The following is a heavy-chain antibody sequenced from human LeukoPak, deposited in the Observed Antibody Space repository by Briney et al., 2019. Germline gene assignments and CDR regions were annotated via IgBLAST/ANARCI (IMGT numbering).Heavy chain of an antibody. CDR1: GGSISSYY. J-gene: IGHJ4*02. D-gene: IGHD3-22*01. V-gene: IGHV4-59*01. Sequence: PSETLSLTCTVSGGSISSYYWSWIRQPPGKGLEWIGHIYYSGSTNYNPSLKSRVTISVDTSKNQFSLKLSSVTAADTAVYYCARAAGGSGYSFDYWGQGTLVTVSS. CDR3: ARAAGGSGYSFDY. CDR2: IYYSGST.